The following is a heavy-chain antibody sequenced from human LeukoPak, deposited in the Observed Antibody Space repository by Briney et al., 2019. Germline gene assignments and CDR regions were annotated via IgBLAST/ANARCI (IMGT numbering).Heavy chain of an antibody. CDR2: ISGSGGTT. CDR1: GFTFSSYG. J-gene: IGHJ4*02. CDR3: AKDLTQYGYSTDC. Sequence: GGSLRLSCAASGFTFSSYGMSWFRQAPGKGLEWVSAISGSGGTTYYADSVKGRFTISRDNSKNTLYLQMNSLRAEDTAIYYCAKDLTQYGYSTDCWGQGTLVTVSS. V-gene: IGHV3-23*01. D-gene: IGHD5-18*01.